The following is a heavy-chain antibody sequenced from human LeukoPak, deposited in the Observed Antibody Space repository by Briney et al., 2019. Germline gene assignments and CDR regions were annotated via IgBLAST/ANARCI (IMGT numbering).Heavy chain of an antibody. Sequence: GGSLRLSCAASGFTFSSYAMSWVRQAPGKGLEWVSAISGSGGSTYYADSVKGRFTISRDNSKNTLYLQMNSLRAEDTAVYYCAKSLGRYDFWSAPYYYYYYYMDVWGKGTTVTVSS. V-gene: IGHV3-23*01. CDR2: ISGSGGST. J-gene: IGHJ6*03. D-gene: IGHD3-3*01. CDR1: GFTFSSYA. CDR3: AKSLGRYDFWSAPYYYYYYYMDV.